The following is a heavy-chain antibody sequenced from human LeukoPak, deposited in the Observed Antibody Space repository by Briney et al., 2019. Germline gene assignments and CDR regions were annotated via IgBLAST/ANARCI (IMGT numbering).Heavy chain of an antibody. J-gene: IGHJ6*02. Sequence: GGSLRLSCAASGFTFSDYYMSWIRQAPGKGLEWVSCIGSSSSYTDYADSVKGRFTISRDNAKNSLYLQMNSLGAEDTAVYYCARAPHYSNYGPYYYGMDVWGQGTTVTVSS. CDR2: IGSSSSYT. CDR3: ARAPHYSNYGPYYYGMDV. D-gene: IGHD4-11*01. V-gene: IGHV3-11*06. CDR1: GFTFSDYY.